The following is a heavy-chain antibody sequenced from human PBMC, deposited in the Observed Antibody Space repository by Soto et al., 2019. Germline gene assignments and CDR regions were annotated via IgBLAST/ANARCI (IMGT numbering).Heavy chain of an antibody. V-gene: IGHV3-23*01. CDR2: ISGTADNT. Sequence: EVQLLESGGGLVQPGGSLRLSCAASGFTFSSYAMSWVRQAPGKGLEWVSVISGTADNTYYADSVKGRFTISRDNSKNTLYLQMNTLRVEDTAAYYCAKGSRDSATYCGEDWGQGTLVTVSS. J-gene: IGHJ4*02. CDR3: AKGSRDSATYCGED. D-gene: IGHD2-21*01. CDR1: GFTFSSYA.